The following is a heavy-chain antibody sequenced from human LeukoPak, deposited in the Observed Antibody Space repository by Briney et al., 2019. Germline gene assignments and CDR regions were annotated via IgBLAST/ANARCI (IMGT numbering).Heavy chain of an antibody. CDR3: ASAPPRYCSSTSCYSFDY. CDR1: GYTFTGYY. J-gene: IGHJ4*02. Sequence: ASVKVSCKASGYTFTGYYMHWVRQAPGQGLEWMVWINPNSGGTNYAQKFQGRVTMTRDTSISTAYMELSRLRSDDTAVYYCASAPPRYCSSTSCYSFDYWGQGTLVTVSS. D-gene: IGHD2-2*01. CDR2: INPNSGGT. V-gene: IGHV1-2*02.